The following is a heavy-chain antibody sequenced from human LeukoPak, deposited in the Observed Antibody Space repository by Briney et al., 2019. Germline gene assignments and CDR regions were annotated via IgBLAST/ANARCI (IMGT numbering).Heavy chain of an antibody. CDR2: TNWNGART. V-gene: IGHV3-20*04. CDR1: GFTFDDYG. D-gene: IGHD3-22*01. CDR3: AKDQTHYYDTSGYT. Sequence: GGSLRLSCAASGFTFDDYGMSWVRQAPGKGLEWVSGTNWNGARTGYADSVKGRFIISRDNAKNSLYLQMNSLRAEDTAVYYCAKDQTHYYDTSGYTWGQGTLVTVSS. J-gene: IGHJ5*02.